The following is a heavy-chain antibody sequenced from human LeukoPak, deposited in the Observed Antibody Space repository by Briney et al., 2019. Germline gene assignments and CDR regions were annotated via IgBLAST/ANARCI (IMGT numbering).Heavy chain of an antibody. V-gene: IGHV1-8*01. Sequence: GASVKVSCTASGYTFTSYDINWVRQATGQGLEWMGWMNPNSGNTGYAQTFQGRVTITRNTSISTASWELSSLRSEDTAVYYCARGERAAAGGPWGQGTLVTVSS. CDR2: MNPNSGNT. CDR1: GYTFTSYD. D-gene: IGHD6-13*01. CDR3: ARGERAAAGGP. J-gene: IGHJ5*02.